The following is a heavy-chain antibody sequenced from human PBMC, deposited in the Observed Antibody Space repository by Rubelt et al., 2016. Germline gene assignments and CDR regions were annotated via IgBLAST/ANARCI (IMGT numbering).Heavy chain of an antibody. Sequence: QVQLQQWGAGLLKPSETLSLTCAVYGGSFSGYYWSWIRQPPGKGLEWIGEINHSGSTNYNPSLKSRVTISVDTSKNQFSLKLSLVTAADTAVYYCASGSSEWLMDAFDIWGQGTMVTVSS. CDR2: INHSGST. CDR1: GGSFSGYY. CDR3: ASGSSEWLMDAFDI. D-gene: IGHD6-19*01. V-gene: IGHV4-34*01. J-gene: IGHJ3*02.